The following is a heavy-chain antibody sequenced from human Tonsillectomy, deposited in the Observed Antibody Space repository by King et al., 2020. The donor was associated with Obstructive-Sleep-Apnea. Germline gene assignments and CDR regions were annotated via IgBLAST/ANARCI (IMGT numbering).Heavy chain of an antibody. D-gene: IGHD3-16*01. CDR2: IYQNGST. Sequence: QLQESGSGLVEPSQTLSLTCAVSGGSTNSGYYSWSWIRQPPGKGLEWLGYIYQNGSTYYNLSLKSRVTISVDRSKNQFSLKLTSVTAADTAVYYCARAGGGLDYWGQGTLVTVSS. CDR1: GGSTNSGYYS. CDR3: ARAGGGLDY. J-gene: IGHJ4*02. V-gene: IGHV4-30-2*01.